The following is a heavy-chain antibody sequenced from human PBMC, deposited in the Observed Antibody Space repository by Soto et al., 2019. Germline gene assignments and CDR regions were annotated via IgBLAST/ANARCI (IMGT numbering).Heavy chain of an antibody. CDR2: INPGGGST. J-gene: IGHJ6*02. CDR3: ARGGDPTYTVTTSGREHYYYYGMDV. Sequence: ASVKVSCKASGYTFTSYYMHWVRQAPGQGLEWMGIINPGGGSTSYAQKFQGRVTMTRDTSTSTVYMELSSLRSEDTAVYYCARGGDPTYTVTTSGREHYYYYGMDVWGQGTTVTVSS. V-gene: IGHV1-46*01. D-gene: IGHD4-17*01. CDR1: GYTFTSYY.